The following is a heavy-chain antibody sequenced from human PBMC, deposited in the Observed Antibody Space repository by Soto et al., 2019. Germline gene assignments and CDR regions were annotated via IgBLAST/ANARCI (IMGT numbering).Heavy chain of an antibody. CDR1: GFAFNNYG. D-gene: IGHD2-2*01. J-gene: IGHJ4*02. V-gene: IGHV3-21*01. Sequence: PGGSLRLSCTVSGFAFNNYGINWVRQAPGKGLEWVSSISKSDYTYYSDSVKGRFTISRDNAKNSVSPQMNTLRVEDTAVYYCAREDSIIIPAVSDFWGQGTLVTV. CDR3: AREDSIIIPAVSDF. CDR2: ISKSDYT.